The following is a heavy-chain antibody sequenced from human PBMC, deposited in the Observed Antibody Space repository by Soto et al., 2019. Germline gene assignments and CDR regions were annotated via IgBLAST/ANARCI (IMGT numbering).Heavy chain of an antibody. CDR3: ARGSPPSKYGLDV. Sequence: SETLSLTCTVSGGSISYYYWNRIRQSPGKGLEWIGYIFYSGSTHYNPSLKSRVTISIDTSKNQFSLRLTSVTAADTAVYFCARGSPPSKYGLDVWGQGTTVTVSS. V-gene: IGHV4-59*01. CDR1: GGSISYYY. D-gene: IGHD6-13*01. CDR2: IFYSGST. J-gene: IGHJ6*02.